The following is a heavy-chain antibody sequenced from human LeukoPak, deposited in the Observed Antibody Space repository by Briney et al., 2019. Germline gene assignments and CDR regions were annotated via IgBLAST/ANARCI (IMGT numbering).Heavy chain of an antibody. J-gene: IGHJ5*02. D-gene: IGHD3-22*01. V-gene: IGHV4-4*07. CDR1: GGSISSYY. Sequence: SETLSLTCTVSGGSISSYYWSWIRQPAGKGLEWIGRIYTSGSTNYNPSLKSRVTMSVDTSKNQFSLKLSSVTAADTAVYYCARARPQTYYYDSSGYNWFDPWGQGTLVTVSS. CDR2: IYTSGST. CDR3: ARARPQTYYYDSSGYNWFDP.